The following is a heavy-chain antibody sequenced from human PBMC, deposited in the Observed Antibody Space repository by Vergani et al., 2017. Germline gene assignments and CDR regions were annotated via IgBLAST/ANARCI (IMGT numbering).Heavy chain of an antibody. D-gene: IGHD2-15*01. V-gene: IGHV1-8*01. Sequence: QVQLVQSGAEVKKPGASVKVSCKASGYTFTSYDINWVRQATGQGLEWMGWMNPNSGNTGYAQKFQGRVTMTRNTSISTAYMELSSLGSEDTAVYYCAGPLLGYWSGGSCYPAWRNGMDVWGQGTTVTVSS. CDR3: AGPLLGYWSGGSCYPAWRNGMDV. CDR2: MNPNSGNT. J-gene: IGHJ6*02. CDR1: GYTFTSYD.